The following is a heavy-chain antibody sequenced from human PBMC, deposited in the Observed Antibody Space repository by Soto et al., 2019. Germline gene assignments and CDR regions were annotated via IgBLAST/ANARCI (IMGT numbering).Heavy chain of an antibody. Sequence: SETLSLTCTVSGGSISSGGYYWSWIRQHPGKGLEWIGYIYYSGSTYYNPSLKSRVTISVDTSKNQFSLKLSSVTAADTAVYYCARAPFPTTTVTTLAHYYGMDVWGQGTTVTVSS. V-gene: IGHV4-31*03. CDR1: GGSISSGGYY. CDR2: IYYSGST. J-gene: IGHJ6*02. CDR3: ARAPFPTTTVTTLAHYYGMDV. D-gene: IGHD4-17*01.